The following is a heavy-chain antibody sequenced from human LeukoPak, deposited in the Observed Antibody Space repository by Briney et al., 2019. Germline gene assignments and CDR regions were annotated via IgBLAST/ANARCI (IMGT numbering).Heavy chain of an antibody. J-gene: IGHJ6*03. CDR1: GFTFSSYG. CDR3: AKAPELDYYYYMDV. CDR2: ISYDGSNK. D-gene: IGHD3-10*01. V-gene: IGHV3-30*18. Sequence: GRSLRLSCAASGFTFSSYGMHRVRQAPGKGLEWVAVISYDGSNKYYADSVKGRFTISRDNSKNTLYLQMNSLRAEDTAVYYCAKAPELDYYYYMDVWGKGTTVTVSS.